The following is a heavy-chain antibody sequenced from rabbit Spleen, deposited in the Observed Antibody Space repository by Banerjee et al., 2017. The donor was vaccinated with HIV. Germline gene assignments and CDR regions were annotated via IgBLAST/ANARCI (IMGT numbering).Heavy chain of an antibody. CDR1: GFSFSRDHY. V-gene: IGHV1S45*01. Sequence: QEQLEESGGDLVKPEGSLTLTCTASGFSFSRDHYICWVRQAPGKGLEWIACIYGGGSVDTYYASWAKGRFTGSKTSSTTVTLQMTSLTAADTATYFCARYSLVDDGDTLWGQGTLVTVS. D-gene: IGHD3-3*01. CDR3: ARYSLVDDGDTL. CDR2: IYGGGSVDT. J-gene: IGHJ4*01.